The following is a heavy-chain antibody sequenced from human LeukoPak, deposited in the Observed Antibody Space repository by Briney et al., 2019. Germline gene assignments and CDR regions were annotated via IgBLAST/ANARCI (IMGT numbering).Heavy chain of an antibody. J-gene: IGHJ3*02. CDR3: ARGLVIRQDDAFDI. Sequence: SETLSLTCTVSGASVSSYYWNWIRQAPGKGLEWIGYIFYRGTTDYSPSLNRRVTLSVDTSKNQFSLQLSSLTAADTAVYYCARGLVIRQDDAFDIWGHGTMVTVSS. CDR1: GASVSSYY. D-gene: IGHD3-9*01. V-gene: IGHV4-59*02. CDR2: IFYRGTT.